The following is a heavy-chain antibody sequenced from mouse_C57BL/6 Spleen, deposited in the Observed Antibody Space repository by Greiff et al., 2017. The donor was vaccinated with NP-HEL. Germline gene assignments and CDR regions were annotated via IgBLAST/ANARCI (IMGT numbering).Heavy chain of an antibody. D-gene: IGHD3-2*02. V-gene: IGHV1-52*01. J-gene: IGHJ2*01. CDR1: GYTFTSYW. Sequence: QVQLQQPGAELVRPGSSVKLSCKASGYTFTSYWMHWVKQRPIQGLEWIGNIDPSDSETHYNQKFKDKATLTVDKSSSTAYMQLSSLTSEDSSAYYCARRPPGFYFDYWGQGTTLTVSS. CDR3: ARRPPGFYFDY. CDR2: IDPSDSET.